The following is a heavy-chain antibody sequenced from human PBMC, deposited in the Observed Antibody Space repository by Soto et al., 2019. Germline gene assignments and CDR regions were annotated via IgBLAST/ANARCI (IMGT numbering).Heavy chain of an antibody. D-gene: IGHD2-21*01. J-gene: IGHJ5*02. CDR3: ETSPTVSGLLIPPFVP. CDR1: GGSVNVYY. V-gene: IGHV4-34*01. CDR2: INHTGGT. Sequence: PSETLSLTCAVYGGSVNVYYWNWIRQPPGKGLEWIGEINHTGGTHYNPSLKRRVTMSVDTSKNQFSLRLSSVTAAETAIYYCETSPTVSGLLIPPFVPWGQGTQVTVSS.